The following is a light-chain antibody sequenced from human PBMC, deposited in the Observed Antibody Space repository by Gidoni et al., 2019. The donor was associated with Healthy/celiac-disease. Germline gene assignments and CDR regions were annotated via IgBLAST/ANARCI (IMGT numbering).Light chain of an antibody. CDR1: QSITSY. CDR3: QQSYSTPYT. V-gene: IGKV1-39*01. J-gene: IGKJ2*01. CDR2: AAS. Sequence: DIQMTQSPSSLSAYVGDRVTITCRASQSITSYLNWYQQEPGKAPKLLIYAASSLQSEVPSRFSGSGSGTDFTLTISSLQPEDFASYYCQQSYSTPYTFGQGTKLEIK.